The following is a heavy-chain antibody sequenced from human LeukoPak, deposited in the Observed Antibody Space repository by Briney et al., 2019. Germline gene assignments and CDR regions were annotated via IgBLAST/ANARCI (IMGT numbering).Heavy chain of an antibody. CDR1: GGTFSSYA. CDR2: IIPIFGTA. CDR3: VRGRFFVVVPAATYYYYYMDV. V-gene: IGHV1-69*13. D-gene: IGHD2-2*01. J-gene: IGHJ6*03. Sequence: SVKVSCKASGGTFSSYAISWVRQAPGQGLEWMGGIIPIFGTANYAQKFQGRVTITADESTSTAYMELSSLRSEDTAVYYCVRGRFFVVVPAATYYYYYMDVWGKGTTVTVSS.